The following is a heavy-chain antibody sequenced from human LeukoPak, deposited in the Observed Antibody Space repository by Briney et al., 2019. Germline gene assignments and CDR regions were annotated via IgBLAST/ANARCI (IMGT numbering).Heavy chain of an antibody. V-gene: IGHV4-31*03. J-gene: IGHJ4*02. Sequence: PSETLSLTCTVSGGSISSGGYYWSWIRQHPGKGLEWIGYIYYSGSTYYNPSLKSRVTISVDTSKNQFSLKLSSVTAADTAVYYCARADKYYDSSGIDYWGQGTLVTVSS. CDR2: IYYSGST. CDR3: ARADKYYDSSGIDY. CDR1: GGSISSGGYY. D-gene: IGHD3-22*01.